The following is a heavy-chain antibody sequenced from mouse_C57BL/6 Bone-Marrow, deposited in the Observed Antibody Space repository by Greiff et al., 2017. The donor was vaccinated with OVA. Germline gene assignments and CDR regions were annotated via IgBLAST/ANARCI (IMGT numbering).Heavy chain of an antibody. J-gene: IGHJ3*01. CDR3: AREDYGSSFRWFAY. V-gene: IGHV3-6*01. CDR1: GYSITSGYY. CDR2: ISYDGSN. D-gene: IGHD1-1*01. Sequence: EVKLMESGPGLVKPSQSLSLTCSVTGYSITSGYYWNWIRQFPGNKLEWMGYISYDGSNNYNPSLKNRISITRDTSKNQFFLKLNSVTTEDTATYYCAREDYGSSFRWFAYWGQGTLVTVSA.